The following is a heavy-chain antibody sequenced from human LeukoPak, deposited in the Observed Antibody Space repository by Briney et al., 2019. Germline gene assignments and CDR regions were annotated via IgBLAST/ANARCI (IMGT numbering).Heavy chain of an antibody. CDR3: ARDGLAAATLHWCFDL. Sequence: GGSLRLSCAASGFTFSSYWMSWVRQAPGKGLEWVANIKQDGSEKYYVDSVKGRFTISRDNARNSLYLQMNGLRAEDTAVYYCARDGLAAATLHWCFDLWGRGTLVTVSS. V-gene: IGHV3-7*01. D-gene: IGHD2-15*01. J-gene: IGHJ2*01. CDR1: GFTFSSYW. CDR2: IKQDGSEK.